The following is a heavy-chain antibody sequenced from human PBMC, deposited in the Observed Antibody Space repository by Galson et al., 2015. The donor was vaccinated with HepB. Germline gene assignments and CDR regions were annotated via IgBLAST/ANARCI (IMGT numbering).Heavy chain of an antibody. V-gene: IGHV3-11*04. CDR1: GFTVNDYY. Sequence: SLRLSCAGSGFTVNDYYMSWIRQAPGKGLEWVSYISVNSSTIYYADSVKGRFTISRDNARKSLYLHMNSLRAEDTAVYYCASLGYWGQGALVTVSS. CDR2: ISVNSSTI. D-gene: IGHD3-16*01. J-gene: IGHJ4*02. CDR3: ASLGY.